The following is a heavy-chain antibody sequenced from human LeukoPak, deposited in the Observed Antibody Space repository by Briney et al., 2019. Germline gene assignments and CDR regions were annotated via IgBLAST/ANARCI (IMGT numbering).Heavy chain of an antibody. D-gene: IGHD6-19*01. J-gene: IGHJ5*02. Sequence: PSETLSLTCTVSGGSISSGGYYWSWIRQHPGKGLEWIGYIYYSGSTYCNPSLKSRVTISVDTSKNQFSLKLSSVTAADTAVYYCAREKEQWLVGDWFDPWGQGTLVTVSS. CDR3: AREKEQWLVGDWFDP. CDR2: IYYSGST. V-gene: IGHV4-31*03. CDR1: GGSISSGGYY.